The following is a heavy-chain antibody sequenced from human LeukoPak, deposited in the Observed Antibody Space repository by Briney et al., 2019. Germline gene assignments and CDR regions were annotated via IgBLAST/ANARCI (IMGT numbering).Heavy chain of an antibody. V-gene: IGHV3-23*01. CDR2: ITGSGDDT. CDR1: GFTFNTYA. D-gene: IGHD4-11*01. CDR3: AKGSRSSRPYSFDF. J-gene: IGHJ4*02. Sequence: GGSLTLSCPASGFTFNTYAMSWVRQAPGKGLEWVSAITGSGDDTFHADSVKGRFTISRDNSRNTLYMDMNSLRVEDMAIYYCAKGSRSSRPYSFDFWGQGILVTVSS.